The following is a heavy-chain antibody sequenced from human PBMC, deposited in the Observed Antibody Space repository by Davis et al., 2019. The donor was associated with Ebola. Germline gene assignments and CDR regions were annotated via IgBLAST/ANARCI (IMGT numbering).Heavy chain of an antibody. CDR3: ASPTTGG. D-gene: IGHD7-27*01. V-gene: IGHV4-34*01. CDR1: GGSSSGYH. Sequence: SETLSLTCAVYGGSSSGYHWSWIPQPPGKGLEWIGEINHSGSTNYNPSLKSRVTISVDKSKNQFSLKLSSVTAADTAVDYCASPTTGGWGQGTLVTVSS. CDR2: INHSGST. J-gene: IGHJ4*02.